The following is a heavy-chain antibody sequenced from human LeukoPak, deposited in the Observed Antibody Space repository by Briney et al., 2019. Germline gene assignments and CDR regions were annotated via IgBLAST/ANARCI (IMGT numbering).Heavy chain of an antibody. CDR1: GGSISSSSYY. CDR3: ARDQRWFDP. CDR2: IYYSGST. V-gene: IGHV4-39*07. J-gene: IGHJ5*02. Sequence: SETLSLTCTVSGGSISSSSYYWGWIRQPPGKGLEWIGSIYYSGSTYYNPSLKSRVTISVDTSKNQFSLKLSSVTAADTAVYYCARDQRWFDPWGQGTLVTVSS.